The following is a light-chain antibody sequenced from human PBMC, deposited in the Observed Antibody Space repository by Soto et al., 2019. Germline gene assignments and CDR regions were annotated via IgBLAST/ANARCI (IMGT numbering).Light chain of an antibody. CDR3: QQRNVWPPVT. CDR2: GAS. J-gene: IGKJ5*01. CDR1: QSVSSN. V-gene: IGKV3-15*01. Sequence: EIVMTQSPATLSVSPEERATLSCRASQSVSSNLAWYQQKPGQAPRLLIYGASTRATGIPARFSGSGSGTDSTLTISSLEPEDSAVYYCQQRNVWPPVTFGQGTRLEI.